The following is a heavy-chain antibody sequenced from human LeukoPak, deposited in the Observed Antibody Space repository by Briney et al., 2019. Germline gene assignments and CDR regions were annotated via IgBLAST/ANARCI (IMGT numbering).Heavy chain of an antibody. D-gene: IGHD4-23*01. V-gene: IGHV1-18*01. J-gene: IGHJ5*02. CDR2: ISAYNGNT. CDR3: ARGESVVTGYNWFDP. CDR1: GYTFTSYG. Sequence: RASVKVSCKASGYTFTSYGISWVRQAPGQGLEWMGWISAYNGNTNYAQKLQGRVTMTTDTSTSTAYMELRSLRSDDTAVYYCARGESVVTGYNWFDPWGQETLVTVSS.